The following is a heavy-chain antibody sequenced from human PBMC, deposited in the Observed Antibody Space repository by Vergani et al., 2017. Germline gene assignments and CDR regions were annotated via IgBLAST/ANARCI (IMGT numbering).Heavy chain of an antibody. CDR3: ARDRLFCXSTSCYSQAWYFDL. V-gene: IGHV3-21*01. D-gene: IGHD2-2*01. J-gene: IGHJ2*01. CDR1: GFTFSSYS. Sequence: EVQLVESGGGLVKPGGSLRLSCAASGFTFSSYSMNWVRQAPGKGLEWVSSISSSSSYIYYADSVKGRFTISRDNAKNSLYLQMNSLRAEDTAVYYCARDRLFCXSTSCYSQAWYFDLWGRGTLVTVSS. CDR2: ISSSSSYI.